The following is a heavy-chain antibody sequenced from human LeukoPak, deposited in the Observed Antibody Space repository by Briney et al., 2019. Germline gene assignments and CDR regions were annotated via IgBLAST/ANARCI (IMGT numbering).Heavy chain of an antibody. D-gene: IGHD6-19*01. CDR2: ISYDGSNK. J-gene: IGHJ4*02. CDR3: VRERERRYSSGWTAGY. V-gene: IGHV3-30*03. Sequence: GGSLRLSCAASGFTFSSYGMHWVRQAPGKGLEWVAVISYDGSNKYYADTVKGRFTISRDNSKNTLYLQMNSLRDEDTAVYYCVRERERRYSSGWTAGYWGQGTLVSVSS. CDR1: GFTFSSYG.